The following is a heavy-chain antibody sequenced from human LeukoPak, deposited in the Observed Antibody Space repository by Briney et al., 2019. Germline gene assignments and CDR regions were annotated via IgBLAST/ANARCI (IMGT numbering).Heavy chain of an antibody. V-gene: IGHV4-59*01. CDR3: ARVNDRASDWFDP. Sequence: SETLSLTCIVSGDSINSYYWSWIRQPPGKGLQWIGYIYYSGSTNYNPSLKSRVTISVDTSKNQFSLKLTSVTAADTAVYYCARVNDRASDWFDPWGQGTLVTVSS. D-gene: IGHD2-8*01. J-gene: IGHJ5*02. CDR1: GDSINSYY. CDR2: IYYSGST.